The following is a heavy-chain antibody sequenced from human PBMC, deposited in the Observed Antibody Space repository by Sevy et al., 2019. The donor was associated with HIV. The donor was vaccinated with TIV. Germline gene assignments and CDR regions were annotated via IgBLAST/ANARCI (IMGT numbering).Heavy chain of an antibody. CDR2: IKQDGSEK. D-gene: IGHD2-2*02. CDR1: GFTFSSYW. CDR3: ARESCSSTSCYIGWPYYFDY. V-gene: IGHV3-7*01. Sequence: GGSLRLSCAASGFTFSSYWMSWVRQAPGKGLERVANIKQDGSEKYYVDSVKGRFTISRDNAKNSLYLQMNSLRAEDTAVYYCARESCSSTSCYIGWPYYFDYWGQGTLVTVSS. J-gene: IGHJ4*02.